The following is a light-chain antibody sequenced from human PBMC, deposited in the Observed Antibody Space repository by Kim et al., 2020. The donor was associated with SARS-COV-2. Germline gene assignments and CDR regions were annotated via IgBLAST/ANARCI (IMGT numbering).Light chain of an antibody. J-gene: IGKJ4*01. V-gene: IGKV3-15*01. CDR3: QQYNDWPLLT. CDR2: GAS. CDR1: QSVRNN. Sequence: IVMTQSPATLSVSPGERVTLSCRASQSVRNNLAWYQQRPGQAPRLLIYGASTMATDISARFSGSGSGTEFTLTIRSLQSEDFAVYYCQQYNDWPLLTFGGGTKVDIK.